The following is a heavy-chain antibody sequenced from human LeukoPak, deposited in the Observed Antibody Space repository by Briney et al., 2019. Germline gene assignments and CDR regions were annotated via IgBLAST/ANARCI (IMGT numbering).Heavy chain of an antibody. J-gene: IGHJ1*01. CDR3: ARAPSEIGGYYPEYFRH. CDR2: IKSDGST. Sequence: GGSLRLSCAPSGFPFSSYWMHWVRQAPGKGLVWVSRIKSDGSTRYADSVKGRFTISRDNAKNTVSLQMTSLRAEDTGVYYCARAPSEIGGYYPEYFRHWGQGTLVIVSS. CDR1: GFPFSSYW. D-gene: IGHD3-22*01. V-gene: IGHV3-74*01.